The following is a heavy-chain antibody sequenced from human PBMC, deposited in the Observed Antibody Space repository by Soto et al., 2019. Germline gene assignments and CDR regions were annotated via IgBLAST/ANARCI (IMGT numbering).Heavy chain of an antibody. CDR3: ARDSSGWSVNWFDP. J-gene: IGHJ5*02. CDR2: ISSSSSSI. V-gene: IGHV3-48*01. D-gene: IGHD6-19*01. Sequence: VQLVESGGGLVQPGGSLRLSCAASGFTFSTYSMNWVRQAPGKGLEWVSYISSSSSSIYYADSVKGRFTISRDNAKKLLFLQMNSLRAEDTAVYYCARDSSGWSVNWFDPWGQGTLVTVSS. CDR1: GFTFSTYS.